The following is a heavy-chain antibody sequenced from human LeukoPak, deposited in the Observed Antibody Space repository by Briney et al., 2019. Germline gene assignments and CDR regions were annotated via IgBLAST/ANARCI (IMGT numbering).Heavy chain of an antibody. D-gene: IGHD2-2*02. CDR2: INPSGGST. J-gene: IGHJ3*02. Sequence: ASVKVSCEASGYSFTTYGISWVRQAPGQGLEWMGIINPSGGSTSYAQKFQGRVTMTRDTSTSTVYMELSSLRSEDTAVYYCARAPSYHAFDIWGQGTMVTVSS. CDR1: GYSFTTYG. CDR3: ARAPSYHAFDI. V-gene: IGHV1-46*01.